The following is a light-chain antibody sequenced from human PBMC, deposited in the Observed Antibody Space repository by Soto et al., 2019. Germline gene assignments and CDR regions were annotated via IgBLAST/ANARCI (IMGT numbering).Light chain of an antibody. CDR3: SSYTSSSTYV. Sequence: QSALTQPASVSGSPGQSITISCTGTSSDVGGYNYVSWYQQHPGKAPKLMIYDVSNRPSGVSDRFSVSKSGNTVSLTISGLQAEDEADYYCSSYTSSSTYVFGTGTKLT. J-gene: IGLJ1*01. V-gene: IGLV2-14*01. CDR1: SSDVGGYNY. CDR2: DVS.